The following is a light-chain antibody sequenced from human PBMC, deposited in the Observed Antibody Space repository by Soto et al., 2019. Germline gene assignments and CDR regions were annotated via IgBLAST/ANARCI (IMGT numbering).Light chain of an antibody. J-gene: IGLJ1*01. CDR3: AVWDDRLNGHV. Sequence: QSVLTQPPSASGTPGQRVTISCSGSSSNIGSNTVNWYQHLPGAAPKLLIQSNDQRPSGVPDRFSGSQSGTSASLAISGLQSEDEADYYCAVWDDRLNGHVFGTGTKLTVL. CDR2: SND. CDR1: SSNIGSNT. V-gene: IGLV1-44*01.